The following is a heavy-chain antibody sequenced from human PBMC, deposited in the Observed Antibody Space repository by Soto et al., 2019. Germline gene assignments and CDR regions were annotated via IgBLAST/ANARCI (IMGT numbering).Heavy chain of an antibody. J-gene: IGHJ4*02. CDR2: ISSSSSYI. CDR1: GFTFSSYR. V-gene: IGHV3-21*01. CDR3: ARDQNAGDYDFDY. Sequence: EVQLVESGGGLVKPGGSLRLSCAASGFTFSSYRMNWVRQAPGKGLEWVSSISSSSSYIYYADSVKGRFTISRDNAKNSLYRQMNSLRAEDTAVYYCARDQNAGDYDFDYWGQGTLVTVSS. D-gene: IGHD4-17*01.